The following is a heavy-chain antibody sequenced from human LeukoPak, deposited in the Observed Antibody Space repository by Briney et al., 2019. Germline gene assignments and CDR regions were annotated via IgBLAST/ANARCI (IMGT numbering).Heavy chain of an antibody. J-gene: IGHJ4*02. V-gene: IGHV4-4*07. Sequence: SETLSLTCAVYGGSFSGYYWSWIRQPAGKGLEWIGRIYTRGSTNYNPSLKSRVTMSVDTSKNQFSLKLSSVTAADTAVYYCARDDVGASSLGYWGQGTLVTVSS. CDR1: GGSFSGYY. D-gene: IGHD1-26*01. CDR3: ARDDVGASSLGY. CDR2: IYTRGST.